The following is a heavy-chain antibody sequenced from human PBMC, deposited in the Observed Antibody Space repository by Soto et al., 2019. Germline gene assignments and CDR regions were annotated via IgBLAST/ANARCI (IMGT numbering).Heavy chain of an antibody. Sequence: GGSLRLSCAASGFTFSDYYMSWIRQAPGKGLEWVSYISSSSGYTNYADSVKGRFTISRDNAKNSLYLQMNSLRAEDTAVYYCARNPRPYDSSGYDHWGQGTLVTVSS. V-gene: IGHV3-11*06. D-gene: IGHD3-22*01. CDR2: ISSSSGYT. CDR1: GFTFSDYY. CDR3: ARNPRPYDSSGYDH. J-gene: IGHJ4*02.